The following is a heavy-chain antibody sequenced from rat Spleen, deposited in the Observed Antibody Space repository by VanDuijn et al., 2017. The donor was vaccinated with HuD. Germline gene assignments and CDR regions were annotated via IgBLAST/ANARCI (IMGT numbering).Heavy chain of an antibody. J-gene: IGHJ3*01. Sequence: EVQLVESGGGLVQPGRSLKLSCVASGFTFNNHWMTWIRQAPGKGLEWVASITHTGDNTYYPDSVRGRFTISRDNAKSILYLQMNSLRSEDTATYYWTREGFNSGLYNWFAYWGQGTLVTVSS. CDR1: GFTFNNHW. CDR2: ITHTGDNT. D-gene: IGHD4-3*01. CDR3: TREGFNSGLYNWFAY. V-gene: IGHV5-31*01.